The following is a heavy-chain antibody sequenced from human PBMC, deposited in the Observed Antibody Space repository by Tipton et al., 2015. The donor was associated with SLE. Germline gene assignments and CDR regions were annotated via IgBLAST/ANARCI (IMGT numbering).Heavy chain of an antibody. CDR1: GGSIRSGVYY. V-gene: IGHV4-30-4*01. CDR3: ARLAYCGGDCYNFDY. D-gene: IGHD2-21*01. J-gene: IGHJ4*02. CDR2: LHDSGAT. Sequence: TLSLTCTVSGGSIRSGVYYLSWIRQHPGKGLEWIGYLHDSGATFYNPSLRSRVTISVDMSKHQFSLKLSSVTAVDMAVYYCARLAYCGGDCYNFDYWGQGNLVTVSS.